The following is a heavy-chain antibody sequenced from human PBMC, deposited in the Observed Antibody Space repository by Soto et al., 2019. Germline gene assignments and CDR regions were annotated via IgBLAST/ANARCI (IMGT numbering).Heavy chain of an antibody. CDR3: ACLIPAAHCRI. CDR1: GFTFSSYA. J-gene: IGHJ3*02. D-gene: IGHD2-2*01. Sequence: EVQLLESGGGLVQPGGSLRLSCAASGFTFSSYAMSWVRQAPGKGLEWVSAISGSGGSTYYADSVKGRFTISRDNSKNTLYLKMNSLRAEDTAVCYCACLIPAAHCRIWGQGTMVTVSS. CDR2: ISGSGGST. V-gene: IGHV3-23*01.